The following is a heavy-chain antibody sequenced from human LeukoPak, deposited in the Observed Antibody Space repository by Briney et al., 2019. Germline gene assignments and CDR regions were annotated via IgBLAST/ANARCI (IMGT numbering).Heavy chain of an antibody. V-gene: IGHV4-59*01. CDR2: IYYSGST. J-gene: IGHJ5*02. Sequence: NASETLSLTCTVSGGSISSYYWSWIRQPPGKGLEWIGYIYYSGSTNYNPSLKSRVTISVDTSKNQFSLKLSSVTAADTAVYYCARDRISSWFDPWGQGTLVTVSS. D-gene: IGHD2-15*01. CDR3: ARDRISSWFDP. CDR1: GGSISSYY.